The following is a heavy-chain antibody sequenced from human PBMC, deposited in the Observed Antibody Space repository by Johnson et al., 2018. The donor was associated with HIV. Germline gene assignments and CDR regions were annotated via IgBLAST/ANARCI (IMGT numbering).Heavy chain of an antibody. CDR3: ARDGTKDAFDI. V-gene: IGHV3-7*05. D-gene: IGHD1-26*01. J-gene: IGHJ3*02. CDR1: GFTFSSFW. Sequence: MQLVESGGGVVQPGRSLRLSCAASGFTFSSFWMNWVRQAPGKGLEWVANIKQDGSEKYYGDSVKGRITISRDNAKNSQYLQMNSLRAEDTAVYYCARDGTKDAFDIWGQGTMVTVSS. CDR2: IKQDGSEK.